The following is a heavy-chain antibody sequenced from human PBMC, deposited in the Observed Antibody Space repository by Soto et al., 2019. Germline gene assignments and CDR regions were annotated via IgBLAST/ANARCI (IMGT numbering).Heavy chain of an antibody. CDR2: INSDESNR. CDR1: GFTFSIYW. CDR3: ASTISMVRGHGMDV. J-gene: IGHJ6*02. V-gene: IGHV3-74*01. D-gene: IGHD3-10*01. Sequence: EVQLVESGGGLVQPGGSLRLSCAASGFTFSIYWMHWVRQAPGKGLVWVSRINSDESNRKYADSVEGRFTISRDNAKNTLYLQMNSLRAEATAVYYCASTISMVRGHGMDVWGQGTTVSVSS.